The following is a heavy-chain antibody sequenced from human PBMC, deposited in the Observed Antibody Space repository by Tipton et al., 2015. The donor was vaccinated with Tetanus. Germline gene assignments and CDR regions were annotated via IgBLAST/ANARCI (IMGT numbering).Heavy chain of an antibody. CDR2: INYSGSS. D-gene: IGHD2-21*02. CDR1: GGSFTSDNSY. J-gene: IGHJ5*02. Sequence: TLSLTCTVSGGSFTSDNSYWSWIRKPPGKGLEWIGYINYSGSSYYSPSLKSRVSISVDGSKNQFSLRLRSVTAADTAVYYCARTADNYFDPWGQGILVTVSS. CDR3: ARTADNYFDP. V-gene: IGHV4-30-2*01.